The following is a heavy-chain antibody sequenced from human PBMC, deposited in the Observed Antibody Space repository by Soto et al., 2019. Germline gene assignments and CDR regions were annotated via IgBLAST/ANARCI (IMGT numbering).Heavy chain of an antibody. CDR1: GFIFENFG. CDR2: ISGSGFKK. D-gene: IGHD1-26*01. Sequence: GGSLRLSCAASGFIFENFGMSWVRQAPGKGLEWISSISGSGFKKYYADSVKGRFTISRDNSKSTVYLELDNLSAEDTAVYHCAKNQGVELVPLATVDWFDPWGQGSVVTVSS. J-gene: IGHJ5*02. CDR3: AKNQGVELVPLATVDWFDP. V-gene: IGHV3-23*01.